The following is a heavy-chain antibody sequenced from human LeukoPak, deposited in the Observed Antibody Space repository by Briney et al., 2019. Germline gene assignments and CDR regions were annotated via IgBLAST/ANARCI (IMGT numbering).Heavy chain of an antibody. CDR2: ISAYNGNT. CDR3: ARLGYCSSTSCYVYYYYGMDV. CDR1: GYTFTSHG. Sequence: ASVKVSCKASGYTFTSHGISWVRQAPGQGLEWMGWISAYNGNTNYAQKLQGRVTMTTDTSTSTAYMELRSLRSDDTAVYYCARLGYCSSTSCYVYYYYGMDVWGKGTTVTVSS. V-gene: IGHV1-18*04. J-gene: IGHJ6*04. D-gene: IGHD2-2*01.